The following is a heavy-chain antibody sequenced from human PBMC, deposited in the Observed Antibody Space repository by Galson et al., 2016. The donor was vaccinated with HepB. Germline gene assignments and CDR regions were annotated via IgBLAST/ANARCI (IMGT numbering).Heavy chain of an antibody. D-gene: IGHD4-17*01. CDR1: GFTFSRFG. CDR2: ISYDGKNK. CDR3: AKEYWMTRVTWGPYY. V-gene: IGHV3-30*18. J-gene: IGHJ4*02. Sequence: SLRLSCAASGFTFSRFGMHWVRQAPGKGLEWVAVISYDGKNKYYGDSVKGRFTISRDDSQNTVYLQMNSLRAEDTGFYYCAKEYWMTRVTWGPYYWGQGTLVTVSS.